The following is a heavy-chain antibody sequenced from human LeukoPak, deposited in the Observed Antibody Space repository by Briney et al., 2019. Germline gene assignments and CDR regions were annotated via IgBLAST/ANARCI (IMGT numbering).Heavy chain of an antibody. CDR2: INPNSGGT. CDR3: ARDLVGHDAFGI. CDR1: GYTFTDYY. V-gene: IGHV1-2*04. Sequence: ASVKVSCKASGYTFTDYYIHWVRQAPGQGLEYMGWINPNSGGTNSAQKFQDWVTMTRDTSISTAYMELSRLRSDDTAVYYCARDLVGHDAFGIWGQGTMVTVSS. J-gene: IGHJ3*02. D-gene: IGHD1-26*01.